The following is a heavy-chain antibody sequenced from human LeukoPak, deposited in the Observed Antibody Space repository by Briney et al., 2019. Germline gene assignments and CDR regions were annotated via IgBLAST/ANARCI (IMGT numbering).Heavy chain of an antibody. CDR3: ARVSPRNYYDSSGYPNTRRGPYYYYYMDV. CDR2: INHSVST. V-gene: IGHV4-34*01. CDR1: GGSFSGYY. D-gene: IGHD3-22*01. J-gene: IGHJ6*03. Sequence: SETLSLTCAVYGGSFSGYYWSWIRQPPGKGLEWIGEINHSVSTNYNPSLKSRVTISVDTSKNQFSLKLSSVTAADTAVYYCARVSPRNYYDSSGYPNTRRGPYYYYYMDVWGKGTTVTVSS.